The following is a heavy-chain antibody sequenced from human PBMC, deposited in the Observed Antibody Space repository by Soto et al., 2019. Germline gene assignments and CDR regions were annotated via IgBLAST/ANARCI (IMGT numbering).Heavy chain of an antibody. CDR3: ARILARHSWFDP. CDR2: ISAYDGNT. CDR1: CYTFTSHG. Sequence: GXSVKVSFKDSCYTFTSHGIIWVRQAPVQGLEWMGWISAYDGNTNYAQKLQGRVTMTTDTSTSTAYMELRSLRSDDTAVYYCARILARHSWFDPWGQGTLVTVSS. J-gene: IGHJ5*02. D-gene: IGHD6-6*01. V-gene: IGHV1-18*01.